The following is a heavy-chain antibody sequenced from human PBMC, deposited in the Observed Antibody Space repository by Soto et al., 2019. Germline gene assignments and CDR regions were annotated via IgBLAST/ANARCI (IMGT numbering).Heavy chain of an antibody. J-gene: IGHJ4*02. V-gene: IGHV3-23*01. D-gene: IGHD2-21*01. CDR1: GFTFSSYA. CDR2: ISGSGTTT. CDR3: ANSLSELFSLGDINC. Sequence: GGSLRLSCAASGFTFSSYALNWVRQAPGKGLEWVAEISGSGTTTYYAPSVKGRFIISSDSSKNTLYLQMYSLRAEDTAIYYCANSLSELFSLGDINCWGQGALVTVFS.